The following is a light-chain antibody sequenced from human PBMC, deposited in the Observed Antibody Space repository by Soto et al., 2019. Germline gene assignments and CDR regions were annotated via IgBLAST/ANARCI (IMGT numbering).Light chain of an antibody. Sequence: QAVVTQPPSASGTPGQRVTISCSGGSSNIGYSYVYWYQQVPGTAPKLLIQRNNQRPSGVPDRFSGSKSGTSASLAISGRRSEEEADYFCAAWDDSLRGVIFGGGTKVTVL. CDR3: AAWDDSLRGVI. V-gene: IGLV1-47*01. CDR2: RNN. J-gene: IGLJ2*01. CDR1: SSNIGYSY.